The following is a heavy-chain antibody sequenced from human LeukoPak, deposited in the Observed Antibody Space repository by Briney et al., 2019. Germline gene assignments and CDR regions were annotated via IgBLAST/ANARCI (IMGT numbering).Heavy chain of an antibody. V-gene: IGHV4-30-4*01. CDR1: GGSISSGDYY. CDR3: ARRRYSYGFGSAIPNWYFDL. J-gene: IGHJ2*01. Sequence: NPSQTLSLTCTVSGGSISSGDYYWSWIRQPPGKGLEWIGYIYYSGSTYYNPSLKSRVTISVDTSKNQFSLKLSSVTAADTAVYYCARRRYSYGFGSAIPNWYFDLWGRGTLVTVSS. D-gene: IGHD5-18*01. CDR2: IYYSGST.